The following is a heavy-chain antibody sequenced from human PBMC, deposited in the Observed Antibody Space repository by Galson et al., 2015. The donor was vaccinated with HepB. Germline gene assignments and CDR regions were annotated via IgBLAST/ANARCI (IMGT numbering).Heavy chain of an antibody. CDR3: ARTNNGYVETLTSWYLDL. D-gene: IGHD2-2*01. J-gene: IGHJ2*01. Sequence: SVKVSCKASGYTFTSYYMHWVRQAPGQGLEWMGIINPSGGSTSYAQKFQGRVTMTRDTSTSTVYMELSSLRSEDTAVYYCARTNNGYVETLTSWYLDLWGRGTLVTVSS. CDR1: GYTFTSYY. CDR2: INPSGGST. V-gene: IGHV1-46*01.